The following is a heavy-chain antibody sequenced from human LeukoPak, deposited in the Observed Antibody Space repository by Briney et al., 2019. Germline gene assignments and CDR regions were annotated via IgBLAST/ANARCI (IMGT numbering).Heavy chain of an antibody. CDR1: GFTFSSYG. CDR3: ARTTQLRAYLGAFDI. D-gene: IGHD2-2*01. V-gene: IGHV3-30*03. J-gene: IGHJ3*02. Sequence: GRSLRLSCAASGFTFSSYGMHWVRQAPGKGLEWVAVISYDGSNKYYADSVKGRFTISRDNSKNTLYLQMNSLRAEDTAVYYCARTTQLRAYLGAFDIWGQGTMVTVSS. CDR2: ISYDGSNK.